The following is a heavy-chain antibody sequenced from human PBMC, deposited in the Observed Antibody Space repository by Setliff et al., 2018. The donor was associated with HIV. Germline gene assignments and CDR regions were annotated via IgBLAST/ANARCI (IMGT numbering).Heavy chain of an antibody. D-gene: IGHD6-13*01. CDR1: AGSIRSSTYY. J-gene: IGHJ4*02. CDR3: AKAPLTIVATGGEDC. Sequence: SETLSLTCTVSAGSIRSSTYYWAWIRQPPGKGLEWIGTIYYSGSTYYNPSLKSRATISVDMSKNQFSLRLSSVTAADTAVYYCAKAPLTIVATGGEDCWGQGTLVTVSS. V-gene: IGHV4-39*07. CDR2: IYYSGST.